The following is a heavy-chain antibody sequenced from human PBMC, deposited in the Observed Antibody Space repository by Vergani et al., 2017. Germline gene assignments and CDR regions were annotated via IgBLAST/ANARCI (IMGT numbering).Heavy chain of an antibody. CDR3: AKDRAGGNYYYGMDV. J-gene: IGHJ6*02. CDR2: ISYDGSNK. V-gene: IGHV3-30*18. CDR1: GFTFSSYG. D-gene: IGHD1-26*01. Sequence: VQLLESGGGLVQPGGSLRLSCAASGFTFSSYGMHWVRQAPGKGLEWVAVISYDGSNKYYADSVKGRFTISRDNSKNTLYLQMNSLRAEDTAVYYCAKDRAGGNYYYGMDVWGQGTTVTVSS.